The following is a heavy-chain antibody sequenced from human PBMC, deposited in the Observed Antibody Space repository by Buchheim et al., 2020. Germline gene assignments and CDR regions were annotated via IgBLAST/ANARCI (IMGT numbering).Heavy chain of an antibody. V-gene: IGHV3-48*01. J-gene: IGHJ6*02. CDR3: ARDNFNDRWDV. Sequence: EVQLVESGGGLVQPGGSLRLSCAASDFTFSSYHMNWVGQAPGKGLQWVSYITAPSGTIYYADPVKGRFTISRDNAKNLLYLEMNSLRAEDSAVYYCARDNFNDRWDVWGQGT. D-gene: IGHD3-16*02. CDR1: DFTFSSYH. CDR2: ITAPSGTI.